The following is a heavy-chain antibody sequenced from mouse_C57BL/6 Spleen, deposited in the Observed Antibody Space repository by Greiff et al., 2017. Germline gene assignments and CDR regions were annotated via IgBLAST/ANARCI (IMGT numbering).Heavy chain of an antibody. D-gene: IGHD1-1*01. CDR3: TTSYYGSSYRGFDY. CDR1: GFNIKDDY. V-gene: IGHV14-4*01. CDR2: IDPENGDT. Sequence: EVQLVESGAELVRPGASVKLSCTASGFNIKDDYMHWVKQRPEQGLEWIGWIDPENGDTEYASKFQGKATITADTSSNTAYLQLSSLTSEDTAVYYCTTSYYGSSYRGFDYWGQGTTLTVSS. J-gene: IGHJ2*01.